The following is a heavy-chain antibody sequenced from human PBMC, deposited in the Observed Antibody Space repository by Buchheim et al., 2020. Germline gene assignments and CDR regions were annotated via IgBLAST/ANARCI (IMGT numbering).Heavy chain of an antibody. CDR1: NGSISSGDYY. D-gene: IGHD4-17*01. V-gene: IGHV4-31*03. J-gene: IGHJ5*02. CDR3: ARVTTVTTPRRVWFDP. Sequence: QVQLEESGPGLVKPSETLSLTCTVSNGSISSGDYYWTWIRQHPGKGLEWIGYIYYSGSAYYNPSLKSRVTISVDTSKNQFSLKLSSVTAADTAVYYCARVTTVTTPRRVWFDPWGQGTL. CDR2: IYYSGSA.